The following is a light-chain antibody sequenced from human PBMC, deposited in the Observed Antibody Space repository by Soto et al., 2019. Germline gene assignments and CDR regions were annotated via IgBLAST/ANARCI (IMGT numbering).Light chain of an antibody. J-gene: IGLJ7*01. V-gene: IGLV1-40*01. CDR2: GNS. CDR1: SSNIGAGYD. Sequence: QSVLTQPPSVSGAPGQRVTISCTGSSSNIGAGYDVHWYQQFPGTAPKILIYGNSNRPSGVPDRFSGSKSGTSASLAITGLQVEDEADYYCQSYDSSLSGAVFGGGTKLTVL. CDR3: QSYDSSLSGAV.